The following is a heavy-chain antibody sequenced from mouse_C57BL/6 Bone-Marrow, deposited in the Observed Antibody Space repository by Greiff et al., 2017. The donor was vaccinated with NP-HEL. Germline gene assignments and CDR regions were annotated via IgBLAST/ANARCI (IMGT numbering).Heavy chain of an antibody. D-gene: IGHD2-4*01. J-gene: IGHJ3*01. CDR3: ARHWIYYDYDDGAWFAY. CDR2: ISSGGSYT. V-gene: IGHV5-6*01. CDR1: GFTFSSYG. Sequence: EVQVVESGGDLVKPGGSLKLSCAASGFTFSSYGMSWVRQTPDKRLEWVATISSGGSYTYYPASVKGRFTISRDNAKNTLYLQMSSLKSEDTAMYYCARHWIYYDYDDGAWFAYWGQGTLVTVSA.